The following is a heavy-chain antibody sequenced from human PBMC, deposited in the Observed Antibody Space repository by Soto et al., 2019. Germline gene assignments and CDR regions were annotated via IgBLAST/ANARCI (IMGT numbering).Heavy chain of an antibody. CDR2: IYHTGNT. CDR1: GGSISSGGHF. Sequence: VQLQESGPGQVKPSQTLSLTCSVSGGSISSGGHFWSWVRQHPGKGLEWIGYIYHTGNTYYNPSFKSRVIMSVDTSQNQFSLMLNYVTAADTALYFCASVSRVAAAGGSYLDYWGQGILVTVSS. V-gene: IGHV4-31*02. D-gene: IGHD6-13*01. CDR3: ASVSRVAAAGGSYLDY. J-gene: IGHJ4*02.